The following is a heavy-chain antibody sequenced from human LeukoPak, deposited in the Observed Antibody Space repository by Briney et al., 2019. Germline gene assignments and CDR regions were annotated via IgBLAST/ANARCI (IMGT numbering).Heavy chain of an antibody. V-gene: IGHV1-2*02. Sequence: GASVKVSCKTSGYTFNGYYMHWVRQAPGQGLEWMGWINPNSGGTNYAQKFQGRVTMTRDTSISTAYMELSRLRSDDTAVYYCARDADAQWELPYNWFDPWGQGTLVTVSS. J-gene: IGHJ5*02. CDR1: GYTFNGYY. CDR3: ARDADAQWELPYNWFDP. CDR2: INPNSGGT. D-gene: IGHD1-26*01.